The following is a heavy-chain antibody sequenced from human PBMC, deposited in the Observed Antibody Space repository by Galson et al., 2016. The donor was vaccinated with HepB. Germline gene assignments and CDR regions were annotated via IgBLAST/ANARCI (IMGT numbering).Heavy chain of an antibody. V-gene: IGHV3-74*01. CDR1: GFTFSTYW. J-gene: IGHJ6*02. Sequence: SLRLSCAASGFTFSTYWMHWVRQVPGRGLEWVSRIKTDGSQTNYADSVKGRFTISRDNAKNTLYLQMNSLGVEDTAVYYCARDGLGPSRGMDVWGQGTTVTVSS. CDR2: IKTDGSQT. CDR3: ARDGLGPSRGMDV. D-gene: IGHD3-10*01.